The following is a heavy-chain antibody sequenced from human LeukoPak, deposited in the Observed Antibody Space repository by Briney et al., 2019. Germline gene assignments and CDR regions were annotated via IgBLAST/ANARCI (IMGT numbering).Heavy chain of an antibody. J-gene: IGHJ4*02. Sequence: PSETLSLTCTVSGGSISSYYWSCIRQPPGKGLEWIGYIYYSGSTNFNPSLKSRVTISVDTSKNQFSLKLSSVTAADTAVYYCARAGRRFGTITGGDYWGQGTLVTVSS. CDR3: ARAGRRFGTITGGDY. V-gene: IGHV4-59*01. CDR1: GGSISSYY. CDR2: IYYSGST. D-gene: IGHD5-12*01.